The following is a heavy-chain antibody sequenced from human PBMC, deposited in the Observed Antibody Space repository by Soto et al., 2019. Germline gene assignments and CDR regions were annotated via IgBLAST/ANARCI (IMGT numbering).Heavy chain of an antibody. D-gene: IGHD6-19*01. CDR3: AVDVNERGSSGHCNY. V-gene: IGHV1-46*01. CDR1: GYTFTSYY. Sequence: ASVKVSCKASGYTFTSYYMHWVRQAPGQGLEWMGIINPSGGSTSYAQKFQGRVTMTRDTSTSTVYMELGSLRSEDTAVYYCAVDVNERGSSGHCNYWGQGTLVTVSS. CDR2: INPSGGST. J-gene: IGHJ4*02.